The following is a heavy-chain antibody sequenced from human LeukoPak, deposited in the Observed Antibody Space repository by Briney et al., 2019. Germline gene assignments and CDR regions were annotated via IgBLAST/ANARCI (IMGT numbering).Heavy chain of an antibody. D-gene: IGHD6-19*01. J-gene: IGHJ4*02. CDR2: IYYSGST. Sequence: PSETLSLTCTVSGGSISSYYWSWIRQPPGKGLEWIGYIYYSGSTNYNPSLKSRVTISVDTSKNQFSLKLSSVTAADTAVYYCARTVEQWHDYWGQGTPVTVSS. CDR3: ARTVEQWHDY. CDR1: GGSISSYY. V-gene: IGHV4-59*08.